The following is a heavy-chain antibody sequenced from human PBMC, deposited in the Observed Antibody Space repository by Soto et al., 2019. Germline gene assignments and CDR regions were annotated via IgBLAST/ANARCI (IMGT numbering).Heavy chain of an antibody. Sequence: EVQLVESGGGLIQPGESLRLSCAASGFAVTSDDMSWVRQAPGKGLEWVSVIYNGDKTTYADSVKGRFTISRDYSKNALYLQMNSLRVEDTAVYYCAKAWGQEVWGQGTTVTVSS. V-gene: IGHV3-53*01. J-gene: IGHJ6*02. CDR3: AKAWGQEV. D-gene: IGHD3-16*01. CDR1: GFAVTSDD. CDR2: IYNGDKT.